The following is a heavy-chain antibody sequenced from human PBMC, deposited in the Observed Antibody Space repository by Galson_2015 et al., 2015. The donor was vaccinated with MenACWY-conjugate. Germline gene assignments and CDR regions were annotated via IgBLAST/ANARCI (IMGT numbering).Heavy chain of an antibody. CDR1: GYSFTSYW. D-gene: IGHD3-10*01. J-gene: IGHJ4*02. CDR2: INPDDSDI. CDR3: ARDSGDSGNEFHY. Sequence: QSGAEVKKPGESLKMSCKGSGYSFTSYWIAWVRQMPGKGLEWMGIINPDDSDIRYSPPFQGQVTISADKSISTAYMELSRLRSEDTFVYYCARDSGDSGNEFHYWGQGTLVTVSS. V-gene: IGHV5-51*01.